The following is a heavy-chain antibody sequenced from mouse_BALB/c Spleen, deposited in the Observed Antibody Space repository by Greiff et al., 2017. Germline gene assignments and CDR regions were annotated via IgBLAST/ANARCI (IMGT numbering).Heavy chain of an antibody. V-gene: IGHV5-9-4*01. CDR2: ISSGGSYT. D-gene: IGHD2-4*01. CDR3: ARDIYYDYDVYAMDY. J-gene: IGHJ4*01. CDR1: GFTFSSYA. Sequence: EVQRVESGGGLVKPGGSLKLSCAASGFTFSSYAMSWVRQSPEKRLEWVAEISSGGSYTYYPDTVTGRFTISRDNAKNTLYLEMSSLRSEDTAMYYCARDIYYDYDVYAMDYWGQGTSVTVSS.